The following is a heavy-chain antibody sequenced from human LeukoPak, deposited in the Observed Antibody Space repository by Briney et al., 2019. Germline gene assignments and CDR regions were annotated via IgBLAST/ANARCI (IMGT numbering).Heavy chain of an antibody. D-gene: IGHD3-10*01. CDR3: ARDITMVRGIDY. Sequence: ASVKVSCKASGGTFSSYAISWVRQAPEQGLEWMGRIIPILGIANYAQKFQGRVTITADKSTSTAYMELSSLRSEDTAVYYCARDITMVRGIDYWGQGTLVTVSS. CDR1: GGTFSSYA. V-gene: IGHV1-69*04. J-gene: IGHJ4*02. CDR2: IIPILGIA.